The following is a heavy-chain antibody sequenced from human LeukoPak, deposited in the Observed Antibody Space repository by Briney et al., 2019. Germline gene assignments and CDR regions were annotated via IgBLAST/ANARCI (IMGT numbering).Heavy chain of an antibody. J-gene: IGHJ4*02. Sequence: PGGSLRLSCAASGFSVSNNYMSWVRQAPGKGLEWVSYISSSSSTIYYADSVKGRFTISRDNAKNSLYLQMNSLRDEDTAVYYCARAYCGGDCYSPDYWGQGTLVTVSS. V-gene: IGHV3-48*02. D-gene: IGHD2-21*02. CDR2: ISSSSSTI. CDR1: GFSVSNNY. CDR3: ARAYCGGDCYSPDY.